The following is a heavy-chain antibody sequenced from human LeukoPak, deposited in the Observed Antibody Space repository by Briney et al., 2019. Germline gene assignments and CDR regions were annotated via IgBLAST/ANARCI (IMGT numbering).Heavy chain of an antibody. CDR2: IIPIFGIA. CDR1: GGTFSSYA. CDR3: ARAAVDTAMVTPPLNWFDP. J-gene: IGHJ5*02. D-gene: IGHD5-18*01. Sequence: SVKVSCKASGGTFSSYAISWARQPPGQGLEWMGRIIPIFGIANYAQKFQGRVTITADNSTSTAYMELSSLRSEDTAVYYCARAAVDTAMVTPPLNWFDPWGQGTLVTVSS. V-gene: IGHV1-69*04.